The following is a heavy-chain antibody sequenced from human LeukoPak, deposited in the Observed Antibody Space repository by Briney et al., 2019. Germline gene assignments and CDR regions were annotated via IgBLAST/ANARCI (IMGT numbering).Heavy chain of an antibody. CDR2: INHSGST. CDR1: DGSFSGYY. CDR3: ATGYCSGGSCYLPFDY. V-gene: IGHV4-34*01. J-gene: IGHJ4*02. D-gene: IGHD2-15*01. Sequence: PSETLSLTCAVYDGSFSGYYWSWIRQPPGKGLEWIGEINHSGSTNYNPSLKSRVTISVDTSKNQFSLKLSSVTAADTAVYYCATGYCSGGSCYLPFDYWGQGTLVTVSS.